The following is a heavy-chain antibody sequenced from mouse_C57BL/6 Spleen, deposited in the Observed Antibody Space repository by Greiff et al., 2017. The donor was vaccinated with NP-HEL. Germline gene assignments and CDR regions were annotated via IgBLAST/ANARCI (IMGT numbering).Heavy chain of an antibody. D-gene: IGHD2-3*01. Sequence: EVQLQQSGAELVKPGASVKLSCTASGFNIKDYYMHWVKQRTEQGLEWIGRIDPEAGETKYAPKIQGKATITADTSSNTAYLQLSSLTSEDTAVYYCARDERGWLLSMDYWGQGTSVTVSS. V-gene: IGHV14-2*01. J-gene: IGHJ4*01. CDR1: GFNIKDYY. CDR3: ARDERGWLLSMDY. CDR2: IDPEAGET.